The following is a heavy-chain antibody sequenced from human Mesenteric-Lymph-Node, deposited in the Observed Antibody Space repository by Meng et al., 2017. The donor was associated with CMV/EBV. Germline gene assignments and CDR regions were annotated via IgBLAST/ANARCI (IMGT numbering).Heavy chain of an antibody. CDR3: AKGLESGYPRANDGFDI. CDR1: GFSFSNYG. V-gene: IGHV3-30*02. Sequence: GGSLRLSCAASGFSFSNYGMHWVRQAPGKGLEWVAFMWYDGSNEHYADSVKGRFTISRDNSKKTLYVQMNSLRAEDTAVYYCAKGLESGYPRANDGFDIWGQGTMVTVSS. D-gene: IGHD5-12*01. J-gene: IGHJ3*02. CDR2: MWYDGSNE.